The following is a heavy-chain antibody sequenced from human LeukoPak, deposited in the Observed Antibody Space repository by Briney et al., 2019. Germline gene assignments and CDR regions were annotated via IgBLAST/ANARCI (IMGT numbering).Heavy chain of an antibody. CDR2: IIPIFGTA. CDR1: GGTFSSYA. D-gene: IGHD6-19*01. Sequence: GASVKVSCKASGGTFSSYAISWVRQAPGQGLEWMGGIIPIFGTANYAQKFQGRVTITADKSTSTAYMELSSLRSEDTAVYYCASSGYSSGWYWFDPWGQGTLVTVSS. J-gene: IGHJ5*02. V-gene: IGHV1-69*06. CDR3: ASSGYSSGWYWFDP.